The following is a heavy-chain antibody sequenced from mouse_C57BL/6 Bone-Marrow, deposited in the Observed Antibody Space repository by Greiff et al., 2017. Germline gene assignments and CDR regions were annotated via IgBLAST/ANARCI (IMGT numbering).Heavy chain of an antibody. CDR3: ARDATGTRYFDV. CDR2: SRNKANDYTT. V-gene: IGHV7-1*01. CDR1: GFTFSDFY. Sequence: EVKVEESGGGLVQSGRSLRLSCATSGFTFSDFYMEWVRQAPGKGLEWIAASRNKANDYTTEYSASVKGRFIVSRDTSQSILYLQMNALRAEDTAIYYCARDATGTRYFDVWGTGTTVTVSS. D-gene: IGHD4-1*01. J-gene: IGHJ1*03.